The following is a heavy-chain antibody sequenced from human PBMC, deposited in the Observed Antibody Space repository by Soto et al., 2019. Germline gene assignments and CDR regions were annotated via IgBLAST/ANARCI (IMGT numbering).Heavy chain of an antibody. J-gene: IGHJ6*02. V-gene: IGHV3-30-3*01. CDR3: ASNSGYGSDYYYYGMDV. CDR1: GFTFSSYA. CDR2: ISYDGSNK. D-gene: IGHD5-12*01. Sequence: TGGSLRLSCAASGFTFSSYAMHWVRQAPGKGLEWVAVISYDGSNKYYADSVKGRFTISRDNSKNTLYLQMNSLRAEDTAVYYCASNSGYGSDYYYYGMDVWGQGTTVTVSS.